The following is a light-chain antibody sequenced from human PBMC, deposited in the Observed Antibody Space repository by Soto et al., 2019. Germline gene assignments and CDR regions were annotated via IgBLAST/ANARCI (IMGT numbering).Light chain of an antibody. CDR2: QAS. CDR3: QQYYTSSWT. CDR1: QSISTW. Sequence: DIQMTQSPSTLSASVGDRVTITCRASQSISTWLAWYPQKPGKAPQVLIYQASSLQSGVPSRFSGSGSGTEFTLTISSLQPDDFVTYYCQQYYTSSWTFGQGTKVEI. V-gene: IGKV1-5*03. J-gene: IGKJ1*01.